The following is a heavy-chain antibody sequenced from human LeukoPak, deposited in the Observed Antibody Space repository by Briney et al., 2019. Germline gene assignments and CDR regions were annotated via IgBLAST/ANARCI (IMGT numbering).Heavy chain of an antibody. D-gene: IGHD2-2*01. J-gene: IGHJ6*02. CDR2: IYPRDGST. CDR1: GYTFTSNY. CDR3: ARGEQYQLLPPRWYYGMDV. V-gene: IGHV1-46*01. Sequence: ASVTVSCTASGYTFTSNYIHWVRQAPGQGLEWMGMIYPRDGSTSYAQKFQGRVTVTRDTSTSTVHMELSGLRSEDTAVYYCARGEQYQLLPPRWYYGMDVWGQGTTVTVSS.